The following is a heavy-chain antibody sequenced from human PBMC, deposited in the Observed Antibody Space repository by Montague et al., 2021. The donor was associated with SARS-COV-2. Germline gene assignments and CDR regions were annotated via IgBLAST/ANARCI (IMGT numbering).Heavy chain of an antibody. CDR3: ARAHSGSWSHLDN. D-gene: IGHD5-12*01. Sequence: TLSLTCTVSGGSISSGNYYWSWIRQPAGKELVWIGRIYTSGTTDYSFSLKSRVTISVDTSKNQFSLKLTSVTAADTAVYYCARAHSGSWSHLDNWGQGGLVTVSS. J-gene: IGHJ4*02. V-gene: IGHV4-61*02. CDR2: IYTSGTT. CDR1: GGSISSGNYY.